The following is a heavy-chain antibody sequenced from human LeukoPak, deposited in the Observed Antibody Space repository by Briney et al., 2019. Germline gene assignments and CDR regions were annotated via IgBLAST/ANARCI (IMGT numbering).Heavy chain of an antibody. CDR2: ISYDGSNK. CDR3: ARDPNSRRWFDY. V-gene: IGHV3-30-3*01. Sequence: HPGGSLRLSCPASGFYAMHWVRQAPGKGRGGVALISYDGSNKYYADSVKGRFTISTDNSKNTLYLQMNSLRAEDTAVYYCARDPNSRRWFDYWGQGTLVTVSS. CDR1: GFYA. D-gene: IGHD6-13*01. J-gene: IGHJ4*02.